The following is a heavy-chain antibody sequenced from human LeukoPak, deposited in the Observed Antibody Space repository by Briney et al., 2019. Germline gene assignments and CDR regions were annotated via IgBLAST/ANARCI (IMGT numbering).Heavy chain of an antibody. J-gene: IGHJ5*02. CDR3: ARDGPYSTSSTHPP. V-gene: IGHV3-7*03. Sequence: GGSLRLSCAASGFTFSSSWMSWVRQAPGKGLEWVANIKQDGSEKYYVGSVKGRFTISRGNAKNSLYLQMDSLRAEDTAVYYCARDGPYSTSSTHPPWGQGTLVTVSS. CDR1: GFTFSSSW. D-gene: IGHD6-6*01. CDR2: IKQDGSEK.